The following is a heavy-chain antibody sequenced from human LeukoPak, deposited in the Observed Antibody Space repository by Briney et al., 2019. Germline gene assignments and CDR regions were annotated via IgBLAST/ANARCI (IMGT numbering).Heavy chain of an antibody. CDR2: INPNSGGT. CDR3: ARDKSPYSSGYPGDY. D-gene: IGHD3-22*01. CDR1: GYTFTGYY. Sequence: ASVKVSCKASGYTFTGYYMHWVRQAPGQGLEWMGRINPNSGGTNYAQKFQGRVTMTRDTSIGTAYMELSGLRSDDTAVYYCARDKSPYSSGYPGDYWGQGTLVTVSS. J-gene: IGHJ4*02. V-gene: IGHV1-2*06.